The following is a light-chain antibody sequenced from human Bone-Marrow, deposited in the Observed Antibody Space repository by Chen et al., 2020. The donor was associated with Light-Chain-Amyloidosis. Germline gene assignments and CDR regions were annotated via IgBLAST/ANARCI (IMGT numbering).Light chain of an antibody. CDR1: QTISINY. Sequence: EIGLTQSPGTLSLAPGEGANLSCRASQTISINYLTWYQQKFGQAPRLLIYGSSSRATGIPDRFTGSGSGTDFTLTINRLEPEDFAMYYCQQYGTSPLTFGGGTKVEIK. CDR2: GSS. J-gene: IGKJ4*01. CDR3: QQYGTSPLT. V-gene: IGKV3-20*01.